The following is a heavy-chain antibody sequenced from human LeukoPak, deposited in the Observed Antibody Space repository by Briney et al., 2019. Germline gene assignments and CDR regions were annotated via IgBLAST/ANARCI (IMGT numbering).Heavy chain of an antibody. CDR2: INHSGST. V-gene: IGHV4-34*01. CDR1: GGSFSGYY. D-gene: IGHD4-23*01. J-gene: IGHJ4*02. CDR3: ARHGYGGPYYFDY. Sequence: SETLSLTCAVYGGSFSGYYWSWIRQPPGKGLEWIGEINHSGSTNYNPSLKSRVTISVDTSKNQFSLKLSSVTAADTAVYYCARHGYGGPYYFDYWGQGTLVTVSS.